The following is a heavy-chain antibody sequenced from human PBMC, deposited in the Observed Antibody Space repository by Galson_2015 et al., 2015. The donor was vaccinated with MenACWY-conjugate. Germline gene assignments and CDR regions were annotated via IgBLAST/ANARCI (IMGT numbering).Heavy chain of an antibody. D-gene: IGHD6-13*01. J-gene: IGHJ4*02. Sequence: CAISGDSVSSNSAAWNWIRQSPSRGLEWLGRTYYRSKWYNDYAVSVKSRITINPDTSKNQFSLQLNSVTPEDTAVYYCARSAEAGIAAAAHIDYWGQGTLVTVSS. CDR2: TYYRSKWYN. CDR3: ARSAEAGIAAAAHIDY. V-gene: IGHV6-1*01. CDR1: GDSVSSNSAA.